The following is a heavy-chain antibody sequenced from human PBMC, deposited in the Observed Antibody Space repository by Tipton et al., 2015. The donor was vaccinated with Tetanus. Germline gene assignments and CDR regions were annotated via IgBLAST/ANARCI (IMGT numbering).Heavy chain of an antibody. J-gene: IGHJ4*02. Sequence: TLSLTCSVSGGSISSGGYFWNWIRQHPGKGPEWIGYIYYSGDTFYNPSLKSRVSMSVDTSKSQFALNLTSVTAADTAVYYCTRLPRQWLAHGNYWGQGTLVTVSS. CDR3: TRLPRQWLAHGNY. CDR2: IYYSGDT. D-gene: IGHD6-19*01. V-gene: IGHV4-31*03. CDR1: GGSISSGGYF.